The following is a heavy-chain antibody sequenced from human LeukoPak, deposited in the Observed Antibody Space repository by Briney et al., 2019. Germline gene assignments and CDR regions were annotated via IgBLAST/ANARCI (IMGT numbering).Heavy chain of an antibody. D-gene: IGHD3-16*01. CDR3: AKDRSWGGYYFYFYMDV. J-gene: IGHJ6*03. V-gene: IGHV3-23*01. Sequence: PGGSLRLSCEASGSGFTFGNFALSWVRQAPGKGLEWVSGISGSGYYTYYADSVKGRFTISRDNSKNTLCIQMNSLRTEDTAVYYCAKDRSWGGYYFYFYMDVWGTGTTGTVSS. CDR2: ISGSGYYT. CDR1: GSGFTFGNFA.